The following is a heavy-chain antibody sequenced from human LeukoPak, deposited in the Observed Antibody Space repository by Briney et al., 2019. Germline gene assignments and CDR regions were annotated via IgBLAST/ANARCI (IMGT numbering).Heavy chain of an antibody. CDR1: GYTFTSYF. Sequence: ASVKVSCKAFGYTFTSYFMHWVRQAPGQGLEWMGIINPSGGSTTYAQKFQGRVNITRDTSTSTVYMELSSLRSEDTAVYYCARDVDNWNDVGNYYFDYWGQGTLVTVSS. CDR2: INPSGGST. D-gene: IGHD1-20*01. J-gene: IGHJ4*02. CDR3: ARDVDNWNDVGNYYFDY. V-gene: IGHV1-46*03.